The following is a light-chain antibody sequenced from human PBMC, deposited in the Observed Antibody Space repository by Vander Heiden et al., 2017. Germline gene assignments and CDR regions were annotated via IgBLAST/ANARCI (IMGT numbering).Light chain of an antibody. CDR1: QVISSW. J-gene: IGKJ3*01. CDR2: AAS. V-gene: IGKV1-12*02. Sequence: DIQMTQSPSSVSASVGDRVTIPCRASQVISSWLAWYQQKPGKAPKLLIYAASILQSGVPSRFSGSGSGTDFTLTISSLQPEDFATYYCQQANIFTFGHGTKVDIK. CDR3: QQANIFT.